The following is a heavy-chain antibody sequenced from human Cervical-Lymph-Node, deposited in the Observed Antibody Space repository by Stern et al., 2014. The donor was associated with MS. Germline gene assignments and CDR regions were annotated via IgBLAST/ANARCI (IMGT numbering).Heavy chain of an antibody. CDR3: ARTVSTWHGDLMGAAPSGYYYGMDV. CDR1: GGTFSWNA. J-gene: IGHJ6*02. D-gene: IGHD2-2*01. CDR2: IIPDILTP. Sequence: VQLVQSGAEVKKPGSSVKVSCMASGGTFSWNAISWVRQAPGQGLEWVGGIIPDILTPQYAEKFQGSVIISADRSTSTVYMELTSLRSEDTAVYYCARTVSTWHGDLMGAAPSGYYYGMDVWGQGTTVTVSS. V-gene: IGHV1-69*06.